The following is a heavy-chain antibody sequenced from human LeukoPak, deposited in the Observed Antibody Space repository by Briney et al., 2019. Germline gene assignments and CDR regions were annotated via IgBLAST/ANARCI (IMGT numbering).Heavy chain of an antibody. CDR3: ARLDVVIVPAHPSV. Sequence: WVRQAPGKGLEWIGSIYYSGSTYYSPSFKSRLTISVDTSMNQFSLKLSSVTAADTAVYYCARLDVVIVPAHPSVWGQGTMVTVSS. J-gene: IGHJ3*01. CDR2: IYYSGST. V-gene: IGHV4-39*01. D-gene: IGHD2-2*03.